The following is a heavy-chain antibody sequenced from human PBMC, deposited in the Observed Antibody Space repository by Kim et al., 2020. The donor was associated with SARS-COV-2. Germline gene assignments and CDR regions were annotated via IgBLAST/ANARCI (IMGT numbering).Heavy chain of an antibody. J-gene: IGHJ4*02. V-gene: IGHV1-3*01. CDR2: INAGNGNT. CDR1: GYTFTSYA. D-gene: IGHD1-7*01. CDR3: AREGGGVASYNWNYRPHRMIDY. Sequence: ASVKVSCKASGYTFTSYAMHWVRQAPGQRLEWMGWINAGNGNTKYSQKFQGRVTITRDTSASTAYMELSSLRSEDTAVYYCAREGGGVASYNWNYRPHRMIDYWGQGTLVTVSS.